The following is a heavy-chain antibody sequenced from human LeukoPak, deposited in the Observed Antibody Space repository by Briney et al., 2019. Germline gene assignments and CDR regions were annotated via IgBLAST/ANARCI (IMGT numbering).Heavy chain of an antibody. D-gene: IGHD3-10*01. CDR1: GFTFSSYG. Sequence: GGSLRLSCAASGFTFSSYGMHWVRQAPGRGLEWVAFIRYDGSNIYYADSVKGRFTISRDNSKNTVYLQMNSLRAEDTAVYYCARSPPRGGSYFPPIFDYWGQGTLVTVSS. V-gene: IGHV3-30*02. CDR3: ARSPPRGGSYFPPIFDY. CDR2: IRYDGSNI. J-gene: IGHJ4*02.